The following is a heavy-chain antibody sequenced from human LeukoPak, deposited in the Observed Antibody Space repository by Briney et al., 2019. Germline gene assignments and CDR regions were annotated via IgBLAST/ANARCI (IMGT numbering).Heavy chain of an antibody. J-gene: IGHJ4*02. CDR1: GFTFSSYA. CDR3: ARVVVAATTVDY. CDR2: ISYDGSNK. V-gene: IGHV3-30-3*01. Sequence: GGSLRLSCAASGFTFSSYAMHWVRQAPGKGLEWVAVISYDGSNKYYAGSVKGRFTTSRDNSKNTLYLQMNSLRAEDTAVYYCARVVVAATTVDYWGQGTLVTVSS. D-gene: IGHD2-15*01.